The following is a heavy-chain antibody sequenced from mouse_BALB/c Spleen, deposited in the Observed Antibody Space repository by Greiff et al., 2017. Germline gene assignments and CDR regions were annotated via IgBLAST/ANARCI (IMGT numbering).Heavy chain of an antibody. CDR3: ARGPGYPYYYAMDY. CDR1: GFTFSSYA. Sequence: EVQLVESGGGLVKPGGSLKPSCAASGFTFSSYAMSWVRQTPEKRLEWVASISSGGSTYYPDSVKGRFTISRDNARNILYLQMSSLRSEDTAMYYCARGPGYPYYYAMDYWGQGTSVTVSS. J-gene: IGHJ4*01. CDR2: ISSGGST. D-gene: IGHD2-2*01. V-gene: IGHV5-6-5*01.